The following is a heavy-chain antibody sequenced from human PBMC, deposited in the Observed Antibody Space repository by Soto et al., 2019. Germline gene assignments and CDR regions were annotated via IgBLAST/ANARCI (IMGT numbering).Heavy chain of an antibody. V-gene: IGHV3-33*01. D-gene: IGHD3-3*01. Sequence: SLRLSCAASGFTFSSYGMHWVRQAPGKGLEWVAVIWYDGSNKYYADSVKGRFTISRDNSKNTLYLQMNSLRAGDTAVYYCARDLFRLIFGVVTPPLYGMDVWGQGTTVTVSS. CDR1: GFTFSSYG. CDR3: ARDLFRLIFGVVTPPLYGMDV. CDR2: IWYDGSNK. J-gene: IGHJ6*02.